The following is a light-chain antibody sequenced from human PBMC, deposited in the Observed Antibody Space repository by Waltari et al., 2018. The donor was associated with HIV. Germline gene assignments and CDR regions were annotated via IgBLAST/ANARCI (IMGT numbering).Light chain of an antibody. J-gene: IGLJ2*01. CDR3: SSYTRSSTVI. V-gene: IGLV2-23*02. CDR1: ARAVGAFTL. CDR2: DVS. Sequence: QSALSQPASVSGFPEQSITISCTGTARAVGAFTLVSWYQQVPNKAPNLMIYDVSQRPSGVSSRFSGSKSGNTASLTISGLQADDEADYYCSSYTRSSTVIFGVGTKVAVL.